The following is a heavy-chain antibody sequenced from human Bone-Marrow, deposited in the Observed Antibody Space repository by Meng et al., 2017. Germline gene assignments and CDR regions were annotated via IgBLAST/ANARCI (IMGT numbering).Heavy chain of an antibody. D-gene: IGHD6-13*01. CDR2: IKRNRDGGTI. V-gene: IGHV3-15*01. CDR3: ATGAAAADH. CDR1: GFTFSSYW. Sequence: GGSLRLSCAASGFTFSSYWMSWVRQAPGKGLEWVSRIKRNRDGGTIDYAARVKGRFTISRDESKNTLYLQMDSLITEDTAVYFCATGAAAADHWGQGTLVTVSS. J-gene: IGHJ4*02.